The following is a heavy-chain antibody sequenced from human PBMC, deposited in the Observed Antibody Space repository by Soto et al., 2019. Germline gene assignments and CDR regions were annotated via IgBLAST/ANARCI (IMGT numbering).Heavy chain of an antibody. CDR2: ISYSGST. CDR3: ARGVLH. Sequence: QVQLQESGPGLVQPSQTLSLTCTVSGGSISRGGYSLSWIRKHPGTGLEWMGHISYSGSTYYNTSLKSRVTISVDTSRNQFSLIVNSVTAADTAVYYCARGVLHWGQGTLVTVSS. CDR1: GGSISRGGYS. J-gene: IGHJ4*01. V-gene: IGHV4-31*03.